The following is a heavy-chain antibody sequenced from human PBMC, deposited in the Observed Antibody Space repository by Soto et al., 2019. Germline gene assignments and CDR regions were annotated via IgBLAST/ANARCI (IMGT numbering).Heavy chain of an antibody. D-gene: IGHD6-19*01. CDR2: ISSSSSYI. Sequence: EVQLVESGGGLVKPGGSLRLSCAASGFTFSSYSMNWVRQAPGKGLEWVSSISSSSSYIYYADSVKGRFTISRDNAKNSLYRQMNSLRAEDTAVYYCARDVEHSSGWYGYWGQGTLVTVSS. CDR3: ARDVEHSSGWYGY. V-gene: IGHV3-21*01. J-gene: IGHJ4*02. CDR1: GFTFSSYS.